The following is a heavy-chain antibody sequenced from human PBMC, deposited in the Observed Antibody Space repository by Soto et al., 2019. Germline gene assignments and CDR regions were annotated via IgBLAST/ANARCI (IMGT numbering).Heavy chain of an antibody. Sequence: EVQLLESGGGLVQPGGSLRLSCAASGFTFINYAMSWFRQAPGKGLEWVSTVGGGDGSTYYADSVKGGFTISRDNSNSALYLQMNSLRVGDTAIYYCAKGILVKPPGTRTFDIWGQGTMVIVSS. D-gene: IGHD6-13*01. CDR1: GFTFINYA. CDR2: VGGGDGST. V-gene: IGHV3-23*01. CDR3: AKGILVKPPGTRTFDI. J-gene: IGHJ3*02.